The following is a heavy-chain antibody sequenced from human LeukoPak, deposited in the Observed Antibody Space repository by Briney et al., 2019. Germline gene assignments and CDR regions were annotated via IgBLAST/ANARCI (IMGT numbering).Heavy chain of an antibody. J-gene: IGHJ6*03. Sequence: PGGSLRLSCAASGFTFSSYGMSWVRQAPGKGLEWVSSISSSSSYIYCADSVKGRFTISRDNAKNSLYLQMNSLRAEDTAVYYCARSTTFLEWKYYYYMDVWGKGTTVTVSS. CDR3: ARSTTFLEWKYYYYMDV. V-gene: IGHV3-21*01. D-gene: IGHD3-3*02. CDR2: ISSSSSYI. CDR1: GFTFSSYG.